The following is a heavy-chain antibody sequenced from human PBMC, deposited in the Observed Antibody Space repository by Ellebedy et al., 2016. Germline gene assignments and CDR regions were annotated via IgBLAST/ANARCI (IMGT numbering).Heavy chain of an antibody. CDR2: IGTGGDT. Sequence: GGSLRLSCAASGFTFSRTDMHWVRQAPGKGLEWVSAIGTGGDTYYPGSVKGRLTISRENAQNSLYLQMNSLRAEDTAVYYCARDRFTGSGFFDLWGRGTLVTVSS. CDR3: ARDRFTGSGFFDL. CDR1: GFTFSRTD. J-gene: IGHJ2*01. V-gene: IGHV3-13*01. D-gene: IGHD3-3*01.